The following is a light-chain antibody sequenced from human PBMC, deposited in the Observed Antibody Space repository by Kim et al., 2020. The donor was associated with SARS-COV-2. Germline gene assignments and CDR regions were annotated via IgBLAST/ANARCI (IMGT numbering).Light chain of an antibody. Sequence: PGETDTRFCRASQRVSSSYLAGYKHKPGQAPRLLNDGAATRATGIPDRFSGSGCGTGFTLTISRLEPEDCAVYYCHQYDISPQTFGQGTKVDIK. CDR1: QRVSSSY. J-gene: IGKJ1*01. V-gene: IGKV3-20*01. CDR2: GAA. CDR3: HQYDISPQT.